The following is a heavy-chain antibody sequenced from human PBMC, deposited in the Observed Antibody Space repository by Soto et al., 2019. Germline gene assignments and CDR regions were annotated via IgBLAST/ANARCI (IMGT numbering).Heavy chain of an antibody. CDR1: SGPSSSHN. D-gene: IGHD1-26*01. J-gene: IGHJ6*02. V-gene: IGHV4-59*08. CDR2: VYYTGGT. Sequence: QVHVQQSGPGLVKPSETLSLSCTVSSGPSSSHNWGWIRQPPGRGLEWIGYVYYTGGTSYNPSPKGRVTISADTSTNHISLTLSSVTAADTAVYYCVRQGIDYLHGLVDVWGQGTTVSVSS. CDR3: VRQGIDYLHGLVDV.